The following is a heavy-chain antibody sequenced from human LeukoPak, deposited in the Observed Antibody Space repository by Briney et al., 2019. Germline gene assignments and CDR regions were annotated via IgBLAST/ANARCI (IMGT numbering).Heavy chain of an antibody. Sequence: ASVKVSCKASGYTFSSYGISWVRQAPGQGLEWVGRIRPNNGNTNYAQKLQGRVTMTTDTSTSTAYMELRSLRSDDTAVYYCARDLSLYSGSYYVDYGFDYWGQGTLVTVSS. CDR1: GYTFSSYG. J-gene: IGHJ4*02. V-gene: IGHV1-18*01. CDR2: IRPNNGNT. D-gene: IGHD1-26*01. CDR3: ARDLSLYSGSYYVDYGFDY.